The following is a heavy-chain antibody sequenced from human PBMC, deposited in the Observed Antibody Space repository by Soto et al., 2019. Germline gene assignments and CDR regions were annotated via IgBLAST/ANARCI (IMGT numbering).Heavy chain of an antibody. Sequence: SETLSLTCTVSGGSISSYYWSWIRQPPGKGLEWIGYIYYSGSTNYNPSLKSRVTISVDTSKNQFSLKLSSVTAADTAVYYCARVFRSWYDLASPHNWFDPWGQGTLVTVSS. V-gene: IGHV4-59*01. D-gene: IGHD6-13*01. CDR1: GGSISSYY. CDR2: IYYSGST. CDR3: ARVFRSWYDLASPHNWFDP. J-gene: IGHJ5*02.